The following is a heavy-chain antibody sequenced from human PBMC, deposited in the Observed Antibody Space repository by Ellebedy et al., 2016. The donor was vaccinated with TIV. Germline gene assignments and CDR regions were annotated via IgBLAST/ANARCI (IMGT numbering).Heavy chain of an antibody. V-gene: IGHV3-48*04. CDR1: GFSFSSYS. Sequence: GGSLRLSCAASGFSFSSYSMNWVRQAPGKGLECVSYISSSSTTMNYADSVKGRFTISRDDAKNLVFLQMSSVGAEDTAVYYCARWSSNIGFEYWGQGTLVTVSS. J-gene: IGHJ4*02. CDR3: ARWSSNIGFEY. D-gene: IGHD6-13*01. CDR2: ISSSSTTM.